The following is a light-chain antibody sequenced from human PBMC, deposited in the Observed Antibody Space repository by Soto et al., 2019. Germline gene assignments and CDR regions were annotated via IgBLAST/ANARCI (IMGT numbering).Light chain of an antibody. J-gene: IGLJ2*01. CDR1: KLENKF. CDR2: RDR. V-gene: IGLV3-1*01. Sequence: SYELTQPPSVSVSPGQTASITCSGNKLENKFTSWYQQKPGQSPVLVIYRDRERPSEIPERFSASNSGNTATLTISGTQAMDEADYYCQAWDSSPGVVFGGGTKLTVL. CDR3: QAWDSSPGVV.